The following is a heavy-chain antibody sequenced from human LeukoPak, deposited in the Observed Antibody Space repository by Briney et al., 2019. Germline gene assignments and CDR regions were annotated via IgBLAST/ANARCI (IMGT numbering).Heavy chain of an antibody. J-gene: IGHJ5*02. CDR2: IYYSGST. CDR3: ARLLRYPRLYGSGSYYWFDP. V-gene: IGHV4-39*07. Sequence: SETLSLTCTVSGGSISSSSYYWGWIRQPPGKGLEWIGSIYYSGSTYYNPSLKSRVTISVDTSKNQFSLKLSSVTAADTAVYYCARLLRYPRLYGSGSYYWFDPWGQGTLVTVSS. CDR1: GGSISSSSYY. D-gene: IGHD3-10*01.